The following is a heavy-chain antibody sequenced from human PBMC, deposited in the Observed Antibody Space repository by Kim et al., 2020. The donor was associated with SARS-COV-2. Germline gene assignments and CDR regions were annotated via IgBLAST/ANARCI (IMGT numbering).Heavy chain of an antibody. J-gene: IGHJ4*02. CDR2: ISWNSGSI. V-gene: IGHV3-9*01. Sequence: GGSLRLSCAASGFTFDDYAMHWVRQAPGKGLEWVSGISWNSGSIGYADSVKGRFTISRDNAKNSLYLQMNRLRAEDTALYYCAKDRLSGYSSGWYGGNDYSGQRTLVSASS. CDR1: GFTFDDYA. D-gene: IGHD6-19*01. CDR3: AKDRLSGYSSGWYGGNDY.